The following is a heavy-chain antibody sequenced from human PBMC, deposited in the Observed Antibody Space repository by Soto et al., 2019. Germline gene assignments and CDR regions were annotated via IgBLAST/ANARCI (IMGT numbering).Heavy chain of an antibody. Sequence: EVRLVESGGGQVHPGGSLRLSCAASGFSFTLYRIHWVRQVPGKGLEWVCRVNADGSSTNYAGFAKGRFTISRDNSKNMAYLEMNNLRADDTALYYCAKAGDWNYVFDFWGQGTSVLVSS. J-gene: IGHJ4*02. CDR3: AKAGDWNYVFDF. V-gene: IGHV3-74*01. CDR2: VNADGSST. D-gene: IGHD1-7*01. CDR1: GFSFTLYR.